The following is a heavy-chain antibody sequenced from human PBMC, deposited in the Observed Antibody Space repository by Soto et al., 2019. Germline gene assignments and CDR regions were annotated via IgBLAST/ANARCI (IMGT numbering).Heavy chain of an antibody. CDR3: AKGGSFDI. V-gene: IGHV3-30*18. D-gene: IGHD6-6*01. CDR1: GFSFSYYG. CDR2: ITHDGYNR. J-gene: IGHJ4*02. Sequence: PGGSLRLSCAASGFSFSYYGLHWVRQAPGKGLEWLALITHDGYNRYYADSVKGRFTISRDNSKNTIFLQMNSLKSEDTAVYYCAKGGSFDIWGQGTPVTVS.